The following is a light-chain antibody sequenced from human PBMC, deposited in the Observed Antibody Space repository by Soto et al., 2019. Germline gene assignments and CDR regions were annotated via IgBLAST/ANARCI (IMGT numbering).Light chain of an antibody. CDR1: SSDVGGSNY. J-gene: IGLJ3*02. CDR2: QVS. V-gene: IGLV2-8*01. Sequence: QSVLTQPPSASESPGQSVTISCTGTSSDVGGSNYVSWYQQHPGKAPKLMIYQVSKRPSGVPDRFSGSKSGNTASLTVSGLQAEDEADYYCSSYAGSNNLVFGGGTQLTVL. CDR3: SSYAGSNNLV.